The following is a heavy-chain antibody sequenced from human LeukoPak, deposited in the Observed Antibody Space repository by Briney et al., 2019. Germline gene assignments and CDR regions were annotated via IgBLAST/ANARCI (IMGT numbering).Heavy chain of an antibody. J-gene: IGHJ4*02. CDR3: AREDLYMDY. CDR2: VSQSGST. D-gene: IGHD2-2*02. CDR1: GGSISNSNW. Sequence: SGTLSLTCTVSGGSISNSNWWSWVRQPPGKGLEWIGEVSQSGSTNYNPSLKSRVTISVDTSKNQFSLKLTSVTAADTAMYFCAREDLYMDYWGQGTLVTVSS. V-gene: IGHV4-4*02.